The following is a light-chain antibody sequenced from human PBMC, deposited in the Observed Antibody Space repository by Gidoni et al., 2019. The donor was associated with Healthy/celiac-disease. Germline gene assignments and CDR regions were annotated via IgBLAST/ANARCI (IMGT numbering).Light chain of an antibody. Sequence: EIVLTQSPATLSVSPGEGATLSCRASQSVSSNLAWYQRKPGQAPRLLIYGASTRATGISARFSGSGSGTEFTLTISSLQSEDFAVYYCQQYNNWPRVTFGPGTKVDIK. CDR3: QQYNNWPRVT. CDR1: QSVSSN. J-gene: IGKJ3*01. V-gene: IGKV3-15*01. CDR2: GAS.